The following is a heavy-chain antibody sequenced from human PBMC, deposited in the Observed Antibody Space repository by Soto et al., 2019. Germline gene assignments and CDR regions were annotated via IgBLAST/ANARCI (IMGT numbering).Heavy chain of an antibody. J-gene: IGHJ5*02. CDR1: GFSVSSSH. V-gene: IGHV3-53*01. CDR3: AKLGPYGSESYSFRYNWIDP. CDR2: IYSGGAT. D-gene: IGHD3-10*01. Sequence: PGESLKISCAASGFSVSSSHMIWVRQAPGKGLEWVSVIYSGGATYYAVSVKGRFTISRDRSKNTVYLQMDGLGTEDTAVYHCAKLGPYGSESYSFRYNWIDPWGQGTLVTVSS.